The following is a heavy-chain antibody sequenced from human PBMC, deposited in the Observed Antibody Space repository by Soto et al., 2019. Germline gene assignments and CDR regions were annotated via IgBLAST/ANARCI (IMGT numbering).Heavy chain of an antibody. CDR2: LKQDGGEK. D-gene: IGHD6-19*01. CDR3: ARAGGWFSFDY. Sequence: EVQLVESGGGLVQPGGSLRLSCTASGFSFGNYWMIWVRQAPGKGLEWVANLKQDGGEKDYVDSVKGRFTVSRDNYKKSLYLQMNSLRAEDTAVYYCARAGGWFSFDYWGQGTLVTVSS. J-gene: IGHJ4*02. V-gene: IGHV3-7*04. CDR1: GFSFGNYW.